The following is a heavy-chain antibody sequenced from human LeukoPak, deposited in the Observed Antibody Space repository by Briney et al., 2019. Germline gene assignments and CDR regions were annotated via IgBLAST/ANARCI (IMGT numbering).Heavy chain of an antibody. Sequence: GGSLRLSCAASGFTFSNYWMNWVRQAPGKGLEWVANIKESGSEKYYMDSVKGRFTISRDNSKNTIFLQLTSLRVEDTAVYYCASKGQYCGTLTCKDYWGRGTLATVSS. CDR1: GFTFSNYW. V-gene: IGHV3-7*03. CDR3: ASKGQYCGTLTCKDY. J-gene: IGHJ4*02. CDR2: IKESGSEK. D-gene: IGHD2-21*01.